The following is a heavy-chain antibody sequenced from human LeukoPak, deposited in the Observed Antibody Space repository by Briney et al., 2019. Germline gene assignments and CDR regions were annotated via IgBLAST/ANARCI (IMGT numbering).Heavy chain of an antibody. Sequence: ASVKVSCKASGGSFSSYAISLVRQAPGRGLDWMGGIIPIFGTANYAQKFQGRVTITTDESTSTAYMELSSLRSEDTAVYYCASQKWPGASYNVYYYYMDVWGKGTTVTVSS. J-gene: IGHJ6*03. CDR2: IIPIFGTA. CDR1: GGSFSSYA. CDR3: ASQKWPGASYNVYYYYMDV. V-gene: IGHV1-69*05. D-gene: IGHD1-14*01.